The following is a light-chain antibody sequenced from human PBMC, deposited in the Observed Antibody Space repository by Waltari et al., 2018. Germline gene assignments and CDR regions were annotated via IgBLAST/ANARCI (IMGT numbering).Light chain of an antibody. J-gene: IGLJ1*01. CDR1: SSDDGGYNY. CDR3: SSYVGSNKGV. CDR2: EVS. Sequence: QSALTQPPSASGSPGPSVTISCTGTSSDDGGYNYVSWYQQHPGKAPKLMISEVSKRPSGVPDRFSGSKSGNTASLTVSGLQAEDEADYYCSSYVGSNKGVFGTGTKVTVL. V-gene: IGLV2-8*01.